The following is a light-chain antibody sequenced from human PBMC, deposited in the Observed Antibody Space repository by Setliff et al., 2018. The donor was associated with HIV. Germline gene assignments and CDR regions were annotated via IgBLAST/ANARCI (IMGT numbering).Light chain of an antibody. CDR2: EVK. CDR1: SDDVGASNY. Sequence: QSVLTQPASMSGSPGQSITISCTGTSDDVGASNYVSWYQQHPGKAPKLIIYEVKVRPSGVSSRFSGSKSGNTASLTLSGLQTEDEADYYCSSYTKTAPVYVFGSGTKVTVL. J-gene: IGLJ1*01. V-gene: IGLV2-14*01. CDR3: SSYTKTAPVYV.